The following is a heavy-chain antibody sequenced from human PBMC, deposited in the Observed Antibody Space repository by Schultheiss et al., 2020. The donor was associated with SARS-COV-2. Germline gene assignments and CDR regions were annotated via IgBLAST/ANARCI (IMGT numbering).Heavy chain of an antibody. J-gene: IGHJ6*03. CDR1: GGSIRSYY. D-gene: IGHD6-19*01. CDR3: ARVVAQGLVYYYYYMDV. V-gene: IGHV4-59*01. Sequence: SETLSLTCTVSGGSIRSYYWSWIRQPPGKDLEWVGYIFYSGNTDYNPSLKSRLTISVDTSKNQFSLKLRSVTAADTAVYYCARVVAQGLVYYYYYMDVWGKGTTVTVSS. CDR2: IFYSGNT.